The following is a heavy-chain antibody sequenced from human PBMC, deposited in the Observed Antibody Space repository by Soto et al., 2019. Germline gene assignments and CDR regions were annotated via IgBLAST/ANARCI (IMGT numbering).Heavy chain of an antibody. CDR2: ISAYNGNT. CDR1: GYTFTSYG. Sequence: ASVKVSCKASGYTFTSYGISWVRQAPGQGLEWMGRISAYNGNTNYAQKLQGRVAMTTDTSTSTAYMELRSLRSDDTAVYYCARDGAVREPEDYYYGMDVWGQGTTVTVSS. J-gene: IGHJ6*02. V-gene: IGHV1-18*01. D-gene: IGHD3-10*01. CDR3: ARDGAVREPEDYYYGMDV.